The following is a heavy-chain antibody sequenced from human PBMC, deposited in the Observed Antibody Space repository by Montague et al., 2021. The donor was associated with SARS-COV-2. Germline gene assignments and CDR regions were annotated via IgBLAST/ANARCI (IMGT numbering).Heavy chain of an antibody. D-gene: IGHD1-20*01. CDR2: IFHSGIT. Sequence: SETLSLTCSVSGGSISSYYWSWIRQSPGKGLECIGYIFHSGITDYNPSLKSRVTISVDMSKNQFSLQLNSVTAADSAVYYCARTEYNWNDWFDPWGQGTLVTVSS. CDR3: ARTEYNWNDWFDP. V-gene: IGHV4-59*13. J-gene: IGHJ5*02. CDR1: GGSISSYY.